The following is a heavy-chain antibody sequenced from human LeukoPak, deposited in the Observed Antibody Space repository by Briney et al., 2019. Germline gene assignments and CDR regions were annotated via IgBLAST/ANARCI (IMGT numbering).Heavy chain of an antibody. Sequence: ASVKVSCKASGYTFTSYDINCVRQATGQGLEWMGWINPKSGGTNYAQKFQGRVTMTRDTSISTAYMDMSSLRSDDTAVYYCARNLWFGESSDAFDMWGQGTMVTVSS. V-gene: IGHV1-2*02. D-gene: IGHD3-10*01. CDR3: ARNLWFGESSDAFDM. CDR2: INPKSGGT. CDR1: GYTFTSYD. J-gene: IGHJ3*02.